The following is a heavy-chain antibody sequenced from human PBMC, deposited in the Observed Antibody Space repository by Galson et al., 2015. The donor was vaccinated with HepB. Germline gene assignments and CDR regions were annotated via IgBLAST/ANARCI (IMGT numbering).Heavy chain of an antibody. CDR2: ISWDGGST. CDR1: GFTFDDYT. Sequence: SLRLSCAASGFTFDDYTMHWVRQAPGKGLEWVSLISWDGGSTYYADSVKGRFTISRGNSKNSLYLQMNSLRTEDTALYYCAKDMREGSSGYYFDYWGQGTLVTVSS. CDR3: AKDMREGSSGYYFDY. D-gene: IGHD3-22*01. V-gene: IGHV3-43*01. J-gene: IGHJ4*02.